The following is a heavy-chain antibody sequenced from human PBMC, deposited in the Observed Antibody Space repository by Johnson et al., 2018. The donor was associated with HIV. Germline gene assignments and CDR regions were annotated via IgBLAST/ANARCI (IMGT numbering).Heavy chain of an antibody. CDR2: IRFDGSNK. Sequence: QVQLVESGGGLVQPGRSLRLSCAASGFTFDDYAMHWVRQAPGKGLEWVAFIRFDGSNKYYADSVKGRFTISRDNSKNTLYLQMNSLRAEDKAVYYCARQKNSQGRWLQFDAFDIWGQGTMVTVSS. J-gene: IGHJ3*02. CDR3: ARQKNSQGRWLQFDAFDI. D-gene: IGHD5-24*01. CDR1: GFTFDDYA. V-gene: IGHV3-33*08.